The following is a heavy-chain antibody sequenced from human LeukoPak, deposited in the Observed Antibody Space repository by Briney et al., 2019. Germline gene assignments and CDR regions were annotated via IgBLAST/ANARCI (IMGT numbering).Heavy chain of an antibody. J-gene: IGHJ4*02. D-gene: IGHD6-13*01. CDR3: ASYSRSWYISGFFDY. Sequence: SETLSLTCTVSGSSISSSSYYWGWIRQAPGKGLEWIRSIYYSGSTYDNPSLKSRVTISVDTSKNQFSLKLSSVTAADTAVYYCASYSRSWYISGFFDYWGQGTLVTVSS. CDR1: GSSISSSSYY. V-gene: IGHV4-39*01. CDR2: IYYSGST.